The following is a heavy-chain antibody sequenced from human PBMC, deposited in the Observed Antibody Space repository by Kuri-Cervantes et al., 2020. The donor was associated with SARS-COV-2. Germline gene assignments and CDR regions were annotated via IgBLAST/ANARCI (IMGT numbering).Heavy chain of an antibody. V-gene: IGHV3-30-3*01. D-gene: IGHD2-2*01. Sequence: SLKISCAASGFTFSSYAMHWVRQAPGKGLEWVAVISCDGSNKYYTDSVKGRFTISRDNSKNTLYLQMNSLRAEDTAVYYCARALTSGYYYYGMDVWGQGTTVTVSS. J-gene: IGHJ6*02. CDR3: ARALTSGYYYYGMDV. CDR1: GFTFSSYA. CDR2: ISCDGSNK.